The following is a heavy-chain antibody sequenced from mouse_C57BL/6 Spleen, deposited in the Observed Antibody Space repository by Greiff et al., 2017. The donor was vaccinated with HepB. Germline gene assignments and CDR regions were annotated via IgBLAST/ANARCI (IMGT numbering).Heavy chain of an antibody. CDR2: IDPSDSYT. D-gene: IGHD1-1*01. CDR1: GYTFTSYW. J-gene: IGHJ2*01. CDR3: ASPPPYGSSLYYFDY. Sequence: QVQLKQPGAELVRPGTSVKLSCKASGYTFTSYWMHWVKQRPGQGLEWIGVIDPSDSYTNYNQKFKGKATLTVDTSSSTAYMQLSSLTSEDSAVYYCASPPPYGSSLYYFDYWGQGTTLTVSS. V-gene: IGHV1-59*01.